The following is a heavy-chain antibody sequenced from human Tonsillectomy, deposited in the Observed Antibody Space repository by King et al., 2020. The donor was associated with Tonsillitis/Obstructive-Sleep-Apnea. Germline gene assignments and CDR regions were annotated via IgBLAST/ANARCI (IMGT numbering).Heavy chain of an antibody. CDR3: ARAQHDFWSGSCCYGMDV. CDR2: ISIRSSYT. J-gene: IGHJ6*02. V-gene: IGHV3-11*06. D-gene: IGHD3-3*01. CDR1: GFTFSDYY. Sequence: VQLVESGGGLVKPGGSLRLSCAASGFTFSDYYMSWIRQAPGKGLEWVSYISIRSSYTNYADSVKGRFTISRDNAKNSLYLQMNSLRAEDTAVYYCARAQHDFWSGSCCYGMDVWGQGTTVTVSS.